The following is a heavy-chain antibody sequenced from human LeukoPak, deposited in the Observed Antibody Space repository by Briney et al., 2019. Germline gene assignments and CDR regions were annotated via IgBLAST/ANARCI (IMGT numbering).Heavy chain of an antibody. D-gene: IGHD6-19*01. V-gene: IGHV4-59*01. Sequence: KPSETLSLTCTVSGGSTSSYYWSWIRQPPGKGLEWIGYIYYSGSTNYNPSLKSRVTISVDTSKNQFSLKLSSVTAAETAVYYCARGDPYSSGWQTILDYWGQGTLVTVSS. CDR3: ARGDPYSSGWQTILDY. CDR1: GGSTSSYY. J-gene: IGHJ4*02. CDR2: IYYSGST.